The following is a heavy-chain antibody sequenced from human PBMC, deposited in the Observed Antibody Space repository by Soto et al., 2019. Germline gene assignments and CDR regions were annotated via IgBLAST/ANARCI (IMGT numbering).Heavy chain of an antibody. Sequence: ASVKVSCKASGYTFTSYDISWVRQAPGQGPEWMGWISAYNGNTNYAQKLQGRVTMTRDTSTTTAYMELRSLSPDDTAVYYCATTGRGSGCTNAFDYWGQGTMVTVSS. CDR1: GYTFTSYD. D-gene: IGHD2-15*01. CDR3: ATTGRGSGCTNAFDY. V-gene: IGHV1-18*01. CDR2: ISAYNGNT. J-gene: IGHJ3*01.